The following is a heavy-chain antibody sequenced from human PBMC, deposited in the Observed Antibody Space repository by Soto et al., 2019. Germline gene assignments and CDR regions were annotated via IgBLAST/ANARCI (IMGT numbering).Heavy chain of an antibody. J-gene: IGHJ3*02. Sequence: ASLKVSCKASGYTFTSDYINLCRQSTVQGLEWMGWMNPNSGNTGYAQKFQGRVTMNRNTSISTAYMELSSLRSEETAVYYCARVALAWLYHFDSRGKGKIVNVS. CDR3: ARVALAWLYHFDS. D-gene: IGHD3-3*01. CDR1: GYTFTSDY. CDR2: MNPNSGNT. V-gene: IGHV1-8*01.